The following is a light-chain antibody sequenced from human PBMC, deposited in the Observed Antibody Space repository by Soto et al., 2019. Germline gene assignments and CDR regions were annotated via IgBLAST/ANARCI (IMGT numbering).Light chain of an antibody. J-gene: IGKJ2*01. Sequence: EIVLTQSPGTVSLSPGERATLSCRASQSVSSSYVAWYQQKPGQAPRLLIYGASSRSTGIPDRFSGSGSGTDFTLTISRLEPEDFAVYYCQQYGTSPPYTFGQGTKLEIK. V-gene: IGKV3-20*01. CDR3: QQYGTSPPYT. CDR2: GAS. CDR1: QSVSSSY.